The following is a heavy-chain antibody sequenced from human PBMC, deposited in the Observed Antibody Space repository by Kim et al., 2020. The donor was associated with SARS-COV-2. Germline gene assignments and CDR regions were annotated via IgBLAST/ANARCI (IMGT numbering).Heavy chain of an antibody. CDR1: GGSFSGYY. CDR2: INHSGST. J-gene: IGHJ4*02. D-gene: IGHD4-17*01. V-gene: IGHV4-34*01. CDR3: ARGPNMTTVTTFDY. Sequence: SETLSLTCAVYGGSFSGYYWSWIRQPPGKGLEWIGEINHSGSTNYNPSLKSRVTISVDTSKNQFSLKLSSVTAADTAVYYCARGPNMTTVTTFDYWGQGT.